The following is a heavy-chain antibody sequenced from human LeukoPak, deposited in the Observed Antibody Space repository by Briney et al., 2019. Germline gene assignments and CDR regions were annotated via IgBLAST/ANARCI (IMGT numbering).Heavy chain of an antibody. D-gene: IGHD3-10*01. CDR1: GFTFSSYG. Sequence: GGSLRLSCAASGFTFSSYGMHWVRQAPGKGLEWVAVISYDGSNKYYADSVKGRFTISRDNSKNTLYLQMNSLRAEDTAVHYCAKDRTMVRGVYGGNYFDYWGQGTLVTVSS. J-gene: IGHJ4*02. CDR3: AKDRTMVRGVYGGNYFDY. CDR2: ISYDGSNK. V-gene: IGHV3-30*18.